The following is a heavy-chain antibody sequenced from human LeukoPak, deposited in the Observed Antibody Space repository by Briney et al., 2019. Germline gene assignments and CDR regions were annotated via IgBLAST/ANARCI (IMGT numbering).Heavy chain of an antibody. V-gene: IGHV1-2*02. CDR3: GKDQSESYNDY. J-gene: IGHJ4*02. CDR1: GYTFTGYY. D-gene: IGHD1-26*01. Sequence: GASVKVSCKASGYTFTGYYMHWVRQAPGQGLEWLGWINPNSGDTNYAQKFQGRVTMTRDTSISTAYMELSRVTSDDTAVYYCGKDQSESYNDYWGQGTLVTVSS. CDR2: INPNSGDT.